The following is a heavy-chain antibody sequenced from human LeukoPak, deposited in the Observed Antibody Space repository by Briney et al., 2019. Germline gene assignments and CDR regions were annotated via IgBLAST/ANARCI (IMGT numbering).Heavy chain of an antibody. CDR2: MNPNSGNT. CDR1: GYTFTSYD. J-gene: IGHJ4*02. Sequence: GASVKVSCKASGYTFTSYDINWVRQATGQGLEWMGWMNPNSGNTGYAQKFQGRVTMTRNTSISTAYMELSSLRSEYTAVYYCARVHSGWVELFDYWGQGTLVTVSS. CDR3: ARVHSGWVELFDY. V-gene: IGHV1-8*01. D-gene: IGHD6-19*01.